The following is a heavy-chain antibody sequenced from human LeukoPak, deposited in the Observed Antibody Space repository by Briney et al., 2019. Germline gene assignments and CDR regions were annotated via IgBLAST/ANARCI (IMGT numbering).Heavy chain of an antibody. CDR1: GFTFSDYT. CDR2: ISTSSSYI. D-gene: IGHD3-16*01. V-gene: IGHV3-21*01. J-gene: IGHJ4*02. Sequence: GGPLRLSCAASGFTFSDYTMTWVRQAPGKGLEWVSCISTSSSYIYYADSLQGRFTVSRDNIENSLFLQMNSLIAEDTAVYYCARVSISGGGVDYWGQGTLVTVPS. CDR3: ARVSISGGGVDY.